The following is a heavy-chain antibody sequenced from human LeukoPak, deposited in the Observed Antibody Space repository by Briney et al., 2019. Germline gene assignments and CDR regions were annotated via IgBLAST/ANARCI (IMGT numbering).Heavy chain of an antibody. CDR3: ARAIAVAGTLSFDY. CDR2: ISAYNGNT. D-gene: IGHD6-19*01. CDR1: GYTFTSYG. Sequence: ASVKVSCKASGYTFTSYGISWVRQAPGQGLEWMGWISAYNGNTNYAQKLQGRVTMTTDTSTSTAYMELRSLRSDDTAVYYCARAIAVAGTLSFDYWGQGTLVTVSS. J-gene: IGHJ4*02. V-gene: IGHV1-18*01.